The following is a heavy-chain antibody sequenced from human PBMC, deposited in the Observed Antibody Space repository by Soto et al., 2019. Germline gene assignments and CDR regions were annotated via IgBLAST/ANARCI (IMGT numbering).Heavy chain of an antibody. CDR2: ISGSGGST. V-gene: IGHV3-23*01. CDR1: GFTFSSYA. CDR3: AKDVRLHGGNEPFDY. J-gene: IGHJ4*02. D-gene: IGHD1-1*01. Sequence: GGSLRLSCAASGFTFSSYAMSWVRQAPGKGLEWVSAISGSGGSTYYADSVKGRFTISRDNSKNTLYLQMNSLRAEDTAVYYCAKDVRLHGGNEPFDYGGQGTLVTVSS.